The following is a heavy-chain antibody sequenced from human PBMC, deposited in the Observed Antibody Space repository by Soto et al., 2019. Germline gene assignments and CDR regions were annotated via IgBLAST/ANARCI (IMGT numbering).Heavy chain of an antibody. Sequence: EVQLVESGGGLVQRGGSLRLSCAASGFTFSSFAMTWVRQAPGKGLEWVSSISHIGGSTYYTDSVKGRFTISRDDSKNTLYLQMNSLRGEDTAVYYCAKDGSIIPIDHWGQGTLVIVSS. J-gene: IGHJ4*02. CDR1: GFTFSSFA. CDR2: ISHIGGST. V-gene: IGHV3-23*04. CDR3: AKDGSIIPIDH. D-gene: IGHD6-13*01.